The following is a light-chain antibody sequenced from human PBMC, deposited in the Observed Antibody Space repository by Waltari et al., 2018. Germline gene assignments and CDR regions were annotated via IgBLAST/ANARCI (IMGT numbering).Light chain of an antibody. J-gene: IGLJ2*01. Sequence: FDLTQPLSVAVALGQTARLTCGGDDIGRRNVDWYQQKPGQAPILVIYRDNNRPSGIPERFSGSNSGNTATLSISRAQAGDEADYFCQVWDSSSNAVFGGVTKLTVL. CDR3: QVWDSSSNAV. V-gene: IGLV3-9*01. CDR1: DIGRRN. CDR2: RDN.